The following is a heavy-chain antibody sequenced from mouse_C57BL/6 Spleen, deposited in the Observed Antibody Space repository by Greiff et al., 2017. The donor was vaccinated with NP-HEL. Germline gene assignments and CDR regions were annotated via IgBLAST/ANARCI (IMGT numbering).Heavy chain of an antibody. Sequence: EVQLQQSGPELVKPGASVKISCKASGYSFTDYNMNWVKQSNGKSLEWIGVINPNYGTTSYNQKFKGKATLTVDHSSSTAYMQLNSLSSEDSSVYYCARRLYGSNYAMDYWGQGTSVTVSS. J-gene: IGHJ4*01. CDR3: ARRLYGSNYAMDY. CDR2: INPNYGTT. V-gene: IGHV1-39*01. D-gene: IGHD1-1*01. CDR1: GYSFTDYN.